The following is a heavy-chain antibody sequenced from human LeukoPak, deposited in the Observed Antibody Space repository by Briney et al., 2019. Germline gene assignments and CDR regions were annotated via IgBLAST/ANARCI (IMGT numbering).Heavy chain of an antibody. CDR3: AGDAGYSSSWTDY. CDR2: IYTSGGT. V-gene: IGHV4-4*07. CDR1: GGSLSSYY. Sequence: SETLSLTCTVSGGSLSSYYWSWLRQPAGKGLEWLGRIYTSGGTNYNPSLKSRVTMSVDTSKNQFSLKLSSVTAADTAVYYCAGDAGYSSSWTDYWGQGTLVTVSS. J-gene: IGHJ4*02. D-gene: IGHD6-13*01.